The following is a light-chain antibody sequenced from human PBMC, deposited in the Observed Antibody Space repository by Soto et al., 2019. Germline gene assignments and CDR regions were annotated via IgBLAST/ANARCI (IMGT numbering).Light chain of an antibody. J-gene: IGKJ2*01. CDR1: QSINTF. CDR3: QQTSSVPRT. V-gene: IGKV1-39*01. Sequence: DLQMTQSPSSLSASVGDRVTITCRASQSINTFLNWYQQRPGEAPKLLIYVASNLHSGVPSRFSGSGSGTDFTLTISSLQPEDFATYFCQQTSSVPRTFGQGTKLEIK. CDR2: VAS.